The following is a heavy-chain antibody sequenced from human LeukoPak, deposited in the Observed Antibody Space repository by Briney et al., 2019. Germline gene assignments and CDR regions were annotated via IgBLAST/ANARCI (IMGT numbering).Heavy chain of an antibody. Sequence: SVKVSCKASGFTFTSSAMQWVRQARGQRLEWIGWIVVGSGNTDYAQKFQERVTITRDMSTSTAYMELSSLRSEDTAVYYCAADGYGGNYYFDYWGQGTLVTVSS. CDR2: IVVGSGNT. CDR1: GFTFTSSA. CDR3: AADGYGGNYYFDY. D-gene: IGHD4-23*01. J-gene: IGHJ4*02. V-gene: IGHV1-58*02.